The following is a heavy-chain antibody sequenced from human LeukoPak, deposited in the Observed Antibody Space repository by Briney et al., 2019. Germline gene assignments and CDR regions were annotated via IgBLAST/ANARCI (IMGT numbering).Heavy chain of an antibody. J-gene: IGHJ4*02. CDR2: ISSSGSAI. V-gene: IGHV3-48*01. CDR3: VRVKGSYFDY. Sequence: GGSLRLSCAASGFPLSSYSINWVRQAPEKGLEWVSYISSSGSAIYYVDSVKGRFTVSRDNAKNSLFLQMNSPRAEDTAVYYCVRVKGSYFDYWGQGALVTVSS. CDR1: GFPLSSYS. D-gene: IGHD2-15*01.